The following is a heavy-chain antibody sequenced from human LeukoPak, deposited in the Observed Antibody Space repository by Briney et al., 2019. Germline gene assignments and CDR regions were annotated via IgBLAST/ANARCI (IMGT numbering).Heavy chain of an antibody. CDR3: AGRFTMIAQGGAFDI. D-gene: IGHD3-22*01. Sequence: PSETLSLTCAVSGGSISSGGYSWSWIRQPPGKGLGWIGYIYYSGSTYYNPSLKSRVTISVDTSKNQFSLKLSSVTAADTAVYYCAGRFTMIAQGGAFDIWGQGTMVTVSS. J-gene: IGHJ3*02. CDR1: GGSISSGGYS. V-gene: IGHV4-30-4*07. CDR2: IYYSGST.